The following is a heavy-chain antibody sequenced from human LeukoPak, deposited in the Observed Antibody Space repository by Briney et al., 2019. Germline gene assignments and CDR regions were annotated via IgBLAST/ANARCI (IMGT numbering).Heavy chain of an antibody. J-gene: IGHJ4*02. CDR2: ISNDGSNK. CDR3: AKDAGHCSGGSCYRQDY. V-gene: IGHV3-30*18. Sequence: GGSLSLSCAASGSTFSTYGMHWVRQAPGKGPEWVAVISNDGSNKYHAESVRGRFTISRDNSKNTLYLQMNSLRAEDTAVYYCAKDAGHCSGGSCYRQDYWGQGTLVTVSS. D-gene: IGHD2-15*01. CDR1: GSTFSTYG.